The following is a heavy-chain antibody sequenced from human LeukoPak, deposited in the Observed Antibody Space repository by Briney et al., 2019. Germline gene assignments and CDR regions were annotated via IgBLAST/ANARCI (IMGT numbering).Heavy chain of an antibody. V-gene: IGHV3-74*01. D-gene: IGHD3-10*01. CDR2: IDSDGSGT. CDR1: GYTFSSFW. Sequence: GGSLRLSCAASGYTFSSFWIHWVRQAPGKGLEWVARIDSDGSGTRYADSVKGRFTISRDNAKNTLYLQMNSLRAEDTAVYYCARVLSADGPGFQHWGQGTLVTVSS. CDR3: ARVLSADGPGFQH. J-gene: IGHJ1*01.